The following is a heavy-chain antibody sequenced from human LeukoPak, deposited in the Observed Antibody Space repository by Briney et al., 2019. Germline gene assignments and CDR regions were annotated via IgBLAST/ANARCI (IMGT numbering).Heavy chain of an antibody. Sequence: GESLKISCKGSEYSFTSYWIGWVRQLPGKGLEWMGIIYPGDSDTRYSPSFQGQVTISADKSISTAYLQWSSLKASDTAMYYCATPPTTQSADSFDYWGQGTLVTVSS. V-gene: IGHV5-51*01. D-gene: IGHD3-22*01. CDR1: EYSFTSYW. J-gene: IGHJ4*02. CDR3: ATPPTTQSADSFDY. CDR2: IYPGDSDT.